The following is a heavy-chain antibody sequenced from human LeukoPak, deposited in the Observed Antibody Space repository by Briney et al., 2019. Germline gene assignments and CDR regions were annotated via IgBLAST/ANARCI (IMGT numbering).Heavy chain of an antibody. CDR2: ISAYNGNT. CDR1: GYTFTSYG. CDR3: ARPRKSSSIEAFDI. D-gene: IGHD2-2*01. Sequence: ASVKVSCKASGYTFTSYGISWVRQAPGQGLEWMGWISAYNGNTNYAQKFQGRVTITADESTSTAYMELSSLRSEDTAVYYCARPRKSSSIEAFDIWGQGTMVTVSS. V-gene: IGHV1-18*01. J-gene: IGHJ3*02.